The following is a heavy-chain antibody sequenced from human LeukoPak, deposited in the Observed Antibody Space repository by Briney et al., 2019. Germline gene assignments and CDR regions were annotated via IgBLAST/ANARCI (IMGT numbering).Heavy chain of an antibody. CDR2: ISSSSSYI. J-gene: IGHJ4*02. CDR3: AREPPGEDDCSSTSCYGY. Sequence: PGGSLRLSCAASGFTFSSYSMNWVRQAPGKGLEWVSSISSSSSYIYYADSVKGRFTISRDNAKNSLYLQMNSLRAEDTAVYYCAREPPGEDDCSSTSCYGYWGQGTLVTVSS. CDR1: GFTFSSYS. D-gene: IGHD2-2*01. V-gene: IGHV3-21*01.